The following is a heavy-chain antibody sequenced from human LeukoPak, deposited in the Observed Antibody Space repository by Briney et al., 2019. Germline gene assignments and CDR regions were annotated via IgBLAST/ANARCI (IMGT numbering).Heavy chain of an antibody. D-gene: IGHD1-20*01. V-gene: IGHV3-23*01. Sequence: PGGSLRLSCAASGFTFSSYAMSWVRQAPGKGLEWVSAISGSGGSTYYADSVKGLSTIFRDNSKDTRYLQMKSLRAEDTAVYFCARVVYDYYWYFDLWGRGTLVTVSS. CDR2: ISGSGGST. J-gene: IGHJ2*01. CDR1: GFTFSSYA. CDR3: ARVVYDYYWYFDL.